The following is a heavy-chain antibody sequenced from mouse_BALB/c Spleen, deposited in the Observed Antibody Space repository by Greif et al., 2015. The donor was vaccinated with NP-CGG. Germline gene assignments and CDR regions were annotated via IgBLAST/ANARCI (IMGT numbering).Heavy chain of an antibody. CDR2: IYPGSGNT. V-gene: IGHV1-84*02. Sequence: QVQLKESGPELVKPGASVKISCKASGYTFTDYYINWVKQKPGQGLEWIGWIYPGSGNTKYNEKFKDKATLTVDTSSSTAYMQLSSPTSEDTAVYFCARRTGTEAMDYWGQGTSVTVSS. J-gene: IGHJ4*01. CDR3: ARRTGTEAMDY. CDR1: GYTFTDYY. D-gene: IGHD4-1*01.